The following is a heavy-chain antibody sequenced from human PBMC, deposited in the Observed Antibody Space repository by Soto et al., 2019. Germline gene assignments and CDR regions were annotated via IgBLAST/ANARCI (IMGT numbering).Heavy chain of an antibody. CDR2: ISAYNGNT. D-gene: IGHD3-22*01. J-gene: IGHJ6*02. V-gene: IGHV1-18*04. CDR3: ARASQEYYDSSGDYYYYYGMDV. CDR1: GYTFTSYG. Sequence: QVQLVQSGAEVKKPGASVKVSCKASGYTFTSYGISWVRQAPGQGLEWMGWISAYNGNTNYAQKLQGRVTMTTDTSTSTAYMELRSLRSDDTAVYYCARASQEYYDSSGDYYYYYGMDVWGQGTTVTVSS.